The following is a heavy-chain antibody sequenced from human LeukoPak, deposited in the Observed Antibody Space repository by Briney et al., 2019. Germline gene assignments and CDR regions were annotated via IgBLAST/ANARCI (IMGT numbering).Heavy chain of an antibody. D-gene: IGHD3-9*01. J-gene: IGHJ5*02. V-gene: IGHV4-30-2*06. Sequence: PSETLSLTCAVSGGSISSRGYSWSWIRQSPGKGLEWIGYIFHSGSTYYNPSLKSRATISIDRSKNQFSLKLSSVTAADTAVYYCARDNPSVLRYFDPWGQGTLVTVSP. CDR3: ARDNPSVLRYFDP. CDR1: GGSISSRGYS. CDR2: IFHSGST.